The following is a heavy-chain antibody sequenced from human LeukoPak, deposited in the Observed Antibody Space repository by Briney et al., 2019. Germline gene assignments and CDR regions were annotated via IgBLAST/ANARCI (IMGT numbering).Heavy chain of an antibody. D-gene: IGHD5-18*01. Sequence: ASVKVSCKASGYTFTGYYMHWVRQAPGQGLEWMGWINPNSGGTNYAQRFQGRVTMTRDTSISTAYMELSRLRSDDTAVYYCARRGYVSNYYYYSYMDVWGKGTTVTISS. CDR3: ARRGYVSNYYYYSYMDV. V-gene: IGHV1-2*02. CDR1: GYTFTGYY. CDR2: INPNSGGT. J-gene: IGHJ6*03.